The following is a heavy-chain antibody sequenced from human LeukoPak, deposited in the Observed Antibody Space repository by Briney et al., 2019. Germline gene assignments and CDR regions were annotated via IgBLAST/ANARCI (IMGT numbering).Heavy chain of an antibody. J-gene: IGHJ5*02. V-gene: IGHV4-39*07. CDR3: ARTLLYNGLRWFDP. CDR1: GGSINTDSYY. D-gene: IGHD2-2*02. CDR2: VSYIGST. Sequence: SETLSLTCTVSGGSINTDSYYCGWIRQSPGKGLEWIGSVSYIGSTFFNPSLKSRVTISVDTSKNQFSLKLSSVTAADTAVYYCARTLLYNGLRWFDPWGQGTLVTVSS.